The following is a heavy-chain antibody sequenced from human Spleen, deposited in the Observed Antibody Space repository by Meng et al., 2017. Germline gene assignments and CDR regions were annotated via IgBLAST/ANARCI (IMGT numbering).Heavy chain of an antibody. CDR1: GGSISNSY. Sequence: SETLSLTCTVSGGSISNSYWNWIRQPPGKGLEWIGYIYYSGKSNYNPSLKSRVSISIDTSKHQFSLRLSSLTAADTAVYYCARDPTYFYGPGTRFYDGMDVWGQGTTVTVSS. CDR3: ARDPTYFYGPGTRFYDGMDV. V-gene: IGHV4-59*01. J-gene: IGHJ6*02. CDR2: IYYSGKS. D-gene: IGHD3-10*01.